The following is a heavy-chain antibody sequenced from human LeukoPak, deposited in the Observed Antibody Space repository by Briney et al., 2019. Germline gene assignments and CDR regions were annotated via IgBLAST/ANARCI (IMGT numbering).Heavy chain of an antibody. Sequence: GGSLRLSCAASGFTLSSYGMHWVRQAPGKGLEWVAFIRYDGSNKYYADSVKGRFTISRDNSKNTLYLQMNSLIAEDTAVYYCAKDPASYYYDSSGYYYGGWGQGTLVTVSS. CDR1: GFTLSSYG. V-gene: IGHV3-30*02. D-gene: IGHD3-22*01. CDR3: AKDPASYYYDSSGYYYGG. CDR2: IRYDGSNK. J-gene: IGHJ4*02.